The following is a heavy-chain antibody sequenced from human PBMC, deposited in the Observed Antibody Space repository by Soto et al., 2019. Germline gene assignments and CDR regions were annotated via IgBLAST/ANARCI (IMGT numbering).Heavy chain of an antibody. D-gene: IGHD1-26*01. CDR3: ARSHTGIVGAQDY. Sequence: SVTVSCQASGGTFSSYAISWVRQAPGQGLEWMGGIIPIFGTANYAQKFQGRVTITADESTSTAYMELSSLRSEDTAVYYCARSHTGIVGAQDYWGQGTLVTVS. CDR1: GGTFSSYA. CDR2: IIPIFGTA. V-gene: IGHV1-69*13. J-gene: IGHJ4*02.